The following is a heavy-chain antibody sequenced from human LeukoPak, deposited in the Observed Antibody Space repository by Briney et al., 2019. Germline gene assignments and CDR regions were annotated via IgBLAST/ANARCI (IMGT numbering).Heavy chain of an antibody. CDR3: AKEYSSGWFD. D-gene: IGHD6-19*01. J-gene: IGHJ4*02. CDR2: ISGSGDSI. V-gene: IGHV3-23*01. CDR1: GFTFSSYA. Sequence: GGSLGLSCAASGFTFSSYAMNWVRQAPGEGLEWVSGISGSGDSIYYAGSVKGRFTVSRDNSNNTLWLQMNSLRVEDTAVYYCAKEYSSGWFDWGQGTLVTVSS.